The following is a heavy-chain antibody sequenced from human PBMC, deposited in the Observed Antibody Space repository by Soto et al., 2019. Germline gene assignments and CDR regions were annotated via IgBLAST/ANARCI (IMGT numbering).Heavy chain of an antibody. J-gene: IGHJ4*02. CDR2: ISGSGGST. CDR1: GFTFSSYA. V-gene: IGHV3-23*01. Sequence: GGSLRLSCAASGFTFSSYAMSWVRQAPGKGLEWVSAISGSGGSTYYADSVKGRFTISRDNSKNTLYLQMNSLRAEDTAVYYCATLRNDFWSGMLGWYFDYWGQGTLVTVSS. CDR3: ATLRNDFWSGMLGWYFDY. D-gene: IGHD3-3*01.